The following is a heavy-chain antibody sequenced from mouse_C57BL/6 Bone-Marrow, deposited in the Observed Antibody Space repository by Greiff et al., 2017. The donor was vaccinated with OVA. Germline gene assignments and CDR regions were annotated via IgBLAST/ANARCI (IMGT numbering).Heavy chain of an antibody. Sequence: EVKVVESGPGLAKPSQTLSLTCSVTGYSITSDYWNWIRKFPGNKLEYMGYISYSGSTYYNPSLKSRISITRDTSKNQYYLQLNSVTTEDTATYYCARALYSNYGAMDYWGQGTSVTVSS. D-gene: IGHD2-5*01. J-gene: IGHJ4*01. CDR3: ARALYSNYGAMDY. CDR1: GYSITSDY. CDR2: ISYSGST. V-gene: IGHV3-8*01.